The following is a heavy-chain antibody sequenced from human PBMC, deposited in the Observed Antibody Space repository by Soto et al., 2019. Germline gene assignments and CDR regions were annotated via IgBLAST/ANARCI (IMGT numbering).Heavy chain of an antibody. D-gene: IGHD5-18*01. CDR2: ISAYNGNT. Sequence: QVQLVQSGAEVKKPGASVKVSCKTSGYTFTSYGFSWVRQAPGQGLEWMGWISAYNGNTNYAQKLQGRVTMTTDTSTITAYMELMSLRSDDTAVYYCAAPLSYSYGLDYWGQGTLVTVSS. CDR1: GYTFTSYG. J-gene: IGHJ4*02. V-gene: IGHV1-18*01. CDR3: AAPLSYSYGLDY.